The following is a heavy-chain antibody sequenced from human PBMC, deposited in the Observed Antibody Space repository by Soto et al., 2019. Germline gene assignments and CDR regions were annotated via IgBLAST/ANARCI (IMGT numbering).Heavy chain of an antibody. CDR3: ASHDPGARFDP. V-gene: IGHV1-2*02. Sequence: GASVKVSCKAPRYIFTAYFMHWVRQAPGQGLEWMGWINPNNGATHYGLSFQGRVTMTRDTSISTAYMELSSLRSDDTAVYYCASHDPGARFDPWGQGTPVTVS. CDR2: INPNNGAT. J-gene: IGHJ5*02. D-gene: IGHD1-1*01. CDR1: RYIFTAYF.